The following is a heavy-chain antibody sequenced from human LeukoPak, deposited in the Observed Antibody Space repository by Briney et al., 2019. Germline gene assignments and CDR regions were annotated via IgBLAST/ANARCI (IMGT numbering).Heavy chain of an antibody. J-gene: IGHJ3*02. CDR3: ARLYYYASSGYDALDI. D-gene: IGHD3-22*01. Sequence: ASVNVSFKTSGYTFTSYDINWVRQATGQGRDGMGGMDGSSGKTAYAQKFLGRVTITRNTSIRADYMEVSSMKSEDTAVYYCARLYYYASSGYDALDIWGQGTMVTVSS. CDR2: MDGSSGKT. V-gene: IGHV1-8*01. CDR1: GYTFTSYD.